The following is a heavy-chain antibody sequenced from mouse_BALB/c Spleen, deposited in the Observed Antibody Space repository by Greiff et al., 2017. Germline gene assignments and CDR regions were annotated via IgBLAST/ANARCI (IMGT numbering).Heavy chain of an antibody. CDR1: GFTFSSYA. J-gene: IGHJ4*01. D-gene: IGHD2-3*01. V-gene: IGHV5-6-5*01. Sequence: EVKVEESGGGLVKPGGSLKLSCAASGFTFSSYAMSWVRQTPEKRLEWVASISSGGSTYYPDSVKGRFTISRDNARNILYLQMSSLRSEDTAMYYCARRGYYEKGYYAMDYWGQGTSVTVSS. CDR3: ARRGYYEKGYYAMDY. CDR2: ISSGGST.